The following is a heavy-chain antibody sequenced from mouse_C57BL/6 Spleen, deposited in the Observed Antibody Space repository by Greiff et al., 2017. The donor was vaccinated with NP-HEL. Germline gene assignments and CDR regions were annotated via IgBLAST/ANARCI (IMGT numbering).Heavy chain of an antibody. CDR3: AREGDYYGSSYDYAMDD. V-gene: IGHV5-4*01. J-gene: IGHJ4*01. Sequence: EVKLVESGGGLVKPGGSLKLSCAASGFTFSSYAMSWVRQTPEKRLEWVATISDGGSYTYYPDNVKGRFTISRDNAKNNLYLQMSHLKSEDTAMYYCAREGDYYGSSYDYAMDDWGQGTSVTVSS. CDR2: ISDGGSYT. D-gene: IGHD1-1*01. CDR1: GFTFSSYA.